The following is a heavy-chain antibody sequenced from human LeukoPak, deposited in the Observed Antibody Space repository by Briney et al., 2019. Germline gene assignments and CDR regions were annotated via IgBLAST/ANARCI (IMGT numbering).Heavy chain of an antibody. CDR2: INHRGST. D-gene: IGHD4-23*01. V-gene: IGHV4-34*01. Sequence: SETLSLTCAVYGGDFTDYYWSWIRQPPGGGLEWIGEINHRGSTNYNPSLKSRVTISLDTSKNQVSLRLTSVTAADTAVYYCARCLDGGRGEAADYWGQGTLVTVSS. CDR3: ARCLDGGRGEAADY. J-gene: IGHJ4*02. CDR1: GGDFTDYY.